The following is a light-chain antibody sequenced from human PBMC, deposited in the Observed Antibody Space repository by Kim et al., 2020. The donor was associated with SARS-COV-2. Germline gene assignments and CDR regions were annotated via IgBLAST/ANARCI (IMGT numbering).Light chain of an antibody. J-gene: IGKJ4*01. CDR3: QQYYTYTRT. CDR2: AAS. Sequence: ASTGDRVTSTCRASQGISSYLAWYQQKPGKAPKLLIYAASTLQSGVPSRFSGSGSGTDFTLTISCLQSEDFATYYCQQYYTYTRTFGGGTKVDIK. V-gene: IGKV1-8*01. CDR1: QGISSY.